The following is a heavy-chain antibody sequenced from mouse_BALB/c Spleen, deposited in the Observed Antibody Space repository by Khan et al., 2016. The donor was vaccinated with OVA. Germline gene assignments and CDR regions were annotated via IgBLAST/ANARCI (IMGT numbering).Heavy chain of an antibody. Sequence: EVKLLESGPGLVKPSQSLSLTYSVTGYSITSGYFWNWIRQFPGNKLEWMGYIRYDGNSNYNPSLKNRISITRDTSKNQFFLKLNSVTPEDTATYYCARGGSSGPAWFAYWGQGTLVTVSA. CDR2: IRYDGNS. J-gene: IGHJ3*01. D-gene: IGHD3-1*01. CDR3: ARGGSSGPAWFAY. CDR1: GYSITSGYF. V-gene: IGHV3-6*02.